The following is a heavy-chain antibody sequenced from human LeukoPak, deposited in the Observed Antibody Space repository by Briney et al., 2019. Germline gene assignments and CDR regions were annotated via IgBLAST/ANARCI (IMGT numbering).Heavy chain of an antibody. CDR3: ARDYYDSSGYYDSFDY. J-gene: IGHJ4*02. V-gene: IGHV3-20*04. D-gene: IGHD3-22*01. Sequence: PGGSLRLSCAASGFTFDDYGMSCVRQAPGKGLECASGINWNGGSTGYADSVKGRFTISRDKAKNSLYLQMDSVRAEDTALYYCARDYYDSSGYYDSFDYWGQGTLVTVSS. CDR2: INWNGGST. CDR1: GFTFDDYG.